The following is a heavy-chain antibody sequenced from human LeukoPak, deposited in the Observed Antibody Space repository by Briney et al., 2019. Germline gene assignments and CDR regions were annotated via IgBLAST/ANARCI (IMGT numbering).Heavy chain of an antibody. Sequence: SETLSLTCAVYGGSFSGYYWSWIRQPPGKGLEWIGSIYHSGSTYYNPSLKSRVTISVDTSKNQFSLKLSSVTAADTAVYYCASTHSGWYPFWGQGTLVTVSS. D-gene: IGHD6-19*01. V-gene: IGHV4-34*01. J-gene: IGHJ4*02. CDR1: GGSFSGYY. CDR3: ASTHSGWYPF. CDR2: IYHSGST.